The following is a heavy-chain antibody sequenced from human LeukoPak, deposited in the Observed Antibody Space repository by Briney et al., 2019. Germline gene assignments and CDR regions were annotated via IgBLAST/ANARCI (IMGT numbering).Heavy chain of an antibody. CDR3: AKSVAIYFYYGLDV. Sequence: GGSLRLSCTASGFTFSNFWMGWVRQAPGKGLEWVANIKQDETEKFYLGSVKGRFTISRDNSKNTLFLQMNSLRAEDTAPYYCAKSVAIYFYYGLDVWGQGTTVAVSS. V-gene: IGHV3-7*03. CDR1: GFTFSNFW. CDR2: IKQDETEK. J-gene: IGHJ6*02. D-gene: IGHD3-3*01.